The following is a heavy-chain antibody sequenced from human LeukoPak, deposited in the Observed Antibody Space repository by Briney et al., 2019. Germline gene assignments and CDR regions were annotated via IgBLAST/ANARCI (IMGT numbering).Heavy chain of an antibody. CDR3: ARADFWSGPVDY. V-gene: IGHV4-39*07. J-gene: IGHJ4*02. Sequence: MPSETLSLTCTVSGGSISSSSYYWGWIRQPPGKGLEWIGSIYYSGSTYYNPSLKSRVTISVDTSKNQFSLKLSSVTAADTAVYYCARADFWSGPVDYWGQGTLVTVSS. CDR1: GGSISSSSYY. D-gene: IGHD3-3*01. CDR2: IYYSGST.